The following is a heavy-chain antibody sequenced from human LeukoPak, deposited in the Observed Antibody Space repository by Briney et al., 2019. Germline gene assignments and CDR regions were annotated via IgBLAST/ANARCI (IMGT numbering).Heavy chain of an antibody. Sequence: GGSLRLSCAASGFTVSTTYMSWVRQAPGKGLERISVIYSGGSTYYAESVKGRFTISRDNSKNTLYLQMNSLRAEDTAVYYCARWAGYSSTWYGLFDYWGQGTLVTVSS. CDR3: ARWAGYSSTWYGLFDY. CDR2: IYSGGST. D-gene: IGHD6-13*01. J-gene: IGHJ4*02. V-gene: IGHV3-66*01. CDR1: GFTVSTTY.